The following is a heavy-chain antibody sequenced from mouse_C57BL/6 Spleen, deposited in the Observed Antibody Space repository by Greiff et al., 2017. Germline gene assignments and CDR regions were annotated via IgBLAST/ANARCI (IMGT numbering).Heavy chain of an antibody. CDR3: ARVKLGRWYFGV. Sequence: EVKVVESGGGLVKPGGSLKLSCAASGFTFSSYSMSWVRQTPEKRLEWVATISDGGSYTYYPDNVKGRFTISRDNAKNNLYLQMSHLKSEDTAMYYFARVKLGRWYFGVWGTGTTVTVSS. CDR2: ISDGGSYT. CDR1: GFTFSSYS. V-gene: IGHV5-4*03. D-gene: IGHD4-1*01. J-gene: IGHJ1*03.